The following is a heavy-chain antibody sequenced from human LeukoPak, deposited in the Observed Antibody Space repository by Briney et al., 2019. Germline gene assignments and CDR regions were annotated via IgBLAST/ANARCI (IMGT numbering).Heavy chain of an antibody. Sequence: GGPLRLSCAASGFTFSSYWMSWVRQAPGKGLEWVANIKQDGSEKYYVESVKGRFTISRDNAKNSLYLQMSSLRAEDTAVYYCATSRTFDYWGQGTLVTVSS. V-gene: IGHV3-7*01. CDR3: ATSRTFDY. D-gene: IGHD2-2*01. CDR2: IKQDGSEK. CDR1: GFTFSSYW. J-gene: IGHJ4*02.